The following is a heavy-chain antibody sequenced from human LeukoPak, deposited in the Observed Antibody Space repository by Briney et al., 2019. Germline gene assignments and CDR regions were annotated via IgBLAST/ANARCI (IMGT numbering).Heavy chain of an antibody. V-gene: IGHV1-69*13. CDR1: GGTFSSYA. CDR3: ARGYSGYDYGYFDY. D-gene: IGHD5-12*01. CDR2: IIPIFGTA. J-gene: IGHJ4*02. Sequence: SVKVSCKASGGTFSSYAISWVRQAPGQGLEWMGGIIPIFGTANYAQKFQGRVTITADESTSTAYMELSSLRSEDTAVYYCARGYSGYDYGYFDYWGQGTLVTVSS.